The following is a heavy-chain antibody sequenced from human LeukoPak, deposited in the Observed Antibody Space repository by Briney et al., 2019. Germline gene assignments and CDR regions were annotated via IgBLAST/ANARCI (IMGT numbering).Heavy chain of an antibody. D-gene: IGHD6-13*01. V-gene: IGHV4-39*01. J-gene: IGHJ4*02. CDR1: GGSISNSSYY. Sequence: SETLSLTCTVSGGSISNSSYYWGWIRQPPGKGLEWIGSIYYSGSTYYNPSLKSRVTISVDTSKNQFSLKLSSVTAADTAVYYCARHRRNQALRKQQLVPHFDYWGQGTLVTVSS. CDR2: IYYSGST. CDR3: ARHRRNQALRKQQLVPHFDY.